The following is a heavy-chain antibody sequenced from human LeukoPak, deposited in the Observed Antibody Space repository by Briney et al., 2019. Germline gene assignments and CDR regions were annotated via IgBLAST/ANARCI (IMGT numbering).Heavy chain of an antibody. CDR2: IYYSGST. CDR3: ARDPQGYYYDSSGYYLYDY. CDR1: GGSISNYY. Sequence: SETLSLTCTVSGGSISNYYWSWIRQPPGKGLEWIGYIYYSGSTNYNPSLKSRVTISVDTSKNQFSLKLSSVTAADTAVYYCARDPQGYYYDSSGYYLYDYWGQGTLVTVSS. D-gene: IGHD3-22*01. J-gene: IGHJ4*02. V-gene: IGHV4-59*01.